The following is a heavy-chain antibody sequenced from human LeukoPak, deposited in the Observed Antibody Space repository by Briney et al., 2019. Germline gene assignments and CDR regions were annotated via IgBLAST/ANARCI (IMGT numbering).Heavy chain of an antibody. V-gene: IGHV5-51*01. CDR3: ARQGSSWYKNWFDP. J-gene: IGHJ5*02. CDR2: IYPGDSDT. Sequence: GASLKISCKGSGYSFTSYWIGWGRQMPGKGLEWMGIIYPGDSDTRYSPSFRGQVTISADKSISTAYLQWSSLKASDTAMYYCARQGSSWYKNWFDPWGQGTLVTVSS. D-gene: IGHD6-13*01. CDR1: GYSFTSYW.